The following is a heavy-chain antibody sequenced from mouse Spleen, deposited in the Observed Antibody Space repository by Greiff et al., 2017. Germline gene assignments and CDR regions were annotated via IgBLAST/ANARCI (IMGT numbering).Heavy chain of an antibody. Sequence: QVQLQQPGAELVKPGASVKMSCKASGYTFTSYWITWVKQRPGQGLEWIGDIYPGSGSTNYNEKFKSKATLTVDTSSSTAYMQLSSLTSEDSAVYYCARGVVARGYHFDYWGQGTTLTVSS. CDR3: ARGVVARGYHFDY. CDR2: IYPGSGST. V-gene: IGHV1-55*01. CDR1: GYTFTSYW. D-gene: IGHD1-1*01. J-gene: IGHJ2*01.